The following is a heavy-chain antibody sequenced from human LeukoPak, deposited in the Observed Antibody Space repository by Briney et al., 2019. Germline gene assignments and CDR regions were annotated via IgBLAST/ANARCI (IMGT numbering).Heavy chain of an antibody. CDR3: AKVRESYSSSWYFDY. CDR2: IYHSGST. J-gene: IGHJ4*02. Sequence: PSQTLSLTCTVSGGSISSGGYYWSWIRQPPGKGLEWIGYIYHSGSTYYNPSLKSRVTISVDTSKNQFSLELSSVTAADTAVYYCAKVRESYSSSWYFDYWGQGTLVTVSS. V-gene: IGHV4-30-2*01. CDR1: GGSISSGGYY. D-gene: IGHD6-13*01.